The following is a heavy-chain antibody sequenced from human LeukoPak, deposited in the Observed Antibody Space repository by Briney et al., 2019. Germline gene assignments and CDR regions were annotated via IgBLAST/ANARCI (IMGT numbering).Heavy chain of an antibody. J-gene: IGHJ4*02. CDR2: ISGSGGST. V-gene: IGHV3-23*01. D-gene: IGHD2-21*02. Sequence: GXXLRLSCAASGFTFSSYAMSWVRQAPGKGLEWVSAISGSGGSTYYADSVKGRFTISRDNSKNTLYLQMNSLRAEDTAVYYCAKDSIVVVTAFYFNYWGQGTLVTVSS. CDR1: GFTFSSYA. CDR3: AKDSIVVVTAFYFNY.